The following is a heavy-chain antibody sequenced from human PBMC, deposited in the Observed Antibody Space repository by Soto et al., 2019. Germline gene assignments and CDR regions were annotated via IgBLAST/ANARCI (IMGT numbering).Heavy chain of an antibody. D-gene: IGHD2-15*01. J-gene: IGHJ4*02. CDR2: FYYSGST. V-gene: IGHV4-39*01. Sequence: SETLSLTCTVSGGSISSSSYYWGWIRQPPGKGLEWIGSFYYSGSTYYNPSLKSRVTISVDTSKNQFSLKLSSVTAADTAVYYCARRSGDYFNYWGQGTLVTVSS. CDR3: ARRSGDYFNY. CDR1: GGSISSSSYY.